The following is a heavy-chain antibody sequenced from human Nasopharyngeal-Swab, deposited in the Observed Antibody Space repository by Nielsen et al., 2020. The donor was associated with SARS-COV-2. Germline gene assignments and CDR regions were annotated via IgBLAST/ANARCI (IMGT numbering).Heavy chain of an antibody. D-gene: IGHD3-22*01. Sequence: FATPSLTPTVSCGSTNIFYWNWIRQPPGKGLEWIGYIYHTGSTNYNPSLKSRVTISIDTSKNQFSLKLSSVTAADTAFYYCARQDGYYDGSGYLVYFQHWGQGTLVTVSS. CDR2: IYHTGST. V-gene: IGHV4-59*08. CDR3: ARQDGYYDGSGYLVYFQH. CDR1: CGSTNIFY. J-gene: IGHJ1*01.